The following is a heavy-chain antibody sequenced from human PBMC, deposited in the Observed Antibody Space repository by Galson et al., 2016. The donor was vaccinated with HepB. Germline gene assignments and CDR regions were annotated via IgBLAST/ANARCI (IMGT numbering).Heavy chain of an antibody. Sequence: QSGAEVKKPGESLNISCKASGYTFTNYYMHWVRQAPGQGLEWMGIINPSDGDTTYAQKFQGRLTVTKDTSTSTVYMELRSLNSEDTAVYYCAREDIPMAESGRDVWGQGTTVTVSS. V-gene: IGHV1-46*01. D-gene: IGHD5-18*01. J-gene: IGHJ6*02. CDR2: INPSDGDT. CDR1: GYTFTNYY. CDR3: AREDIPMAESGRDV.